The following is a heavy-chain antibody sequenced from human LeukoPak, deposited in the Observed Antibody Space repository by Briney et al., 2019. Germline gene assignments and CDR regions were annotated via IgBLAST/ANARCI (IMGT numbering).Heavy chain of an antibody. CDR1: GGSISSSSHY. CDR3: ARSKGSMTSDY. V-gene: IGHV4-39*01. D-gene: IGHD2-2*01. CDR2: IYYSGST. J-gene: IGHJ4*02. Sequence: SETLSLTCTVSGGSISSSSHYWGWIRQPPGKGLEWIGSIYYSGSTYYNPSLKSRVTISVDTSKNQFSLRLSSVSAADTAVYYCARSKGSMTSDYWGQGTLVTVSS.